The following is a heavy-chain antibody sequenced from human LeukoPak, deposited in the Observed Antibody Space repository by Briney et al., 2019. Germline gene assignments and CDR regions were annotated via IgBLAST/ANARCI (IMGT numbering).Heavy chain of an antibody. Sequence: PSETLSLTCTVSGGSISSSSYYWGWIRQPPGKGLEWIGSIYYSGSTYYNPSLKSRVTISVDTSKNQFSLKLSSVTAADTAVYYCARQWILGATKRLWAFDIWGQGTMVTVSS. V-gene: IGHV4-39*01. J-gene: IGHJ3*02. CDR2: IYYSGST. CDR1: GGSISSSSYY. D-gene: IGHD1-26*01. CDR3: ARQWILGATKRLWAFDI.